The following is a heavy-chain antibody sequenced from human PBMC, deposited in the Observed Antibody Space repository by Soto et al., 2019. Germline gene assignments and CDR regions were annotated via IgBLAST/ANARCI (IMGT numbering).Heavy chain of an antibody. D-gene: IGHD3-10*01. CDR3: ARAMGRGINYYGVDV. CDR2: IYPGDSDT. Sequence: EVQLVQSGAEVKKPGESLKISCKGSGYSFTNYWSGWVRQMPGKGLEWMGIIYPGDSDTRYSPSFQGQVTISADKSISTAYLQGSSLKASDTAMYYCARAMGRGINYYGVDVWGQGTTVTAAS. V-gene: IGHV5-51*03. CDR1: GYSFTNYW. J-gene: IGHJ6*02.